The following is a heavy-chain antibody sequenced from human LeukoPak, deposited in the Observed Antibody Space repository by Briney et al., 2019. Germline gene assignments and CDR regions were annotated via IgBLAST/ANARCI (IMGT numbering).Heavy chain of an antibody. CDR3: ARGPAAMVNFGY. CDR1: GFTFSSYS. D-gene: IGHD5-18*01. CDR2: ISSSSSYI. J-gene: IGHJ4*02. Sequence: GGSLRLSCAASGFTFSSYSMNWVRQAPGKGLEWVSSISSSSSYIYYADSVKGRFTISRDYAKNSLYLQMNSLRAEDTAVYYCARGPAAMVNFGYWGQGTLVTVSS. V-gene: IGHV3-21*01.